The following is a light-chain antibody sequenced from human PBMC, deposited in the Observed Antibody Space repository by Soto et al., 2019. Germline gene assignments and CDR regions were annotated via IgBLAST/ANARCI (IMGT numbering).Light chain of an antibody. CDR2: YDS. Sequence: SYELTQPPSVSVAPGKTARITCGGNNIGSKSVHWYQQKPGQAPVLVIYYDSDRPSGIPERFSGSTSGNTATLTISRVEAGDEADYYCQVWDSSSDHVVFGGGTQLTV. CDR1: NIGSKS. V-gene: IGLV3-21*04. CDR3: QVWDSSSDHVV. J-gene: IGLJ2*01.